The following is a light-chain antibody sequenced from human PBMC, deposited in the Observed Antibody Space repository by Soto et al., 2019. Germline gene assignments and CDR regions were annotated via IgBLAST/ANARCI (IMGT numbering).Light chain of an antibody. J-gene: IGKJ1*01. CDR2: KAS. CDR1: QSISTW. Sequence: DIQMTQSPSTLSASLGDTVTITCRASQSISTWLAWYQQKPGKAPKLLIYKASSLQGGVPSRFSGIGSGTEFTLTISSLQPDDFATYYCQQYNFYSRTFGQGTKVEIK. V-gene: IGKV1-5*03. CDR3: QQYNFYSRT.